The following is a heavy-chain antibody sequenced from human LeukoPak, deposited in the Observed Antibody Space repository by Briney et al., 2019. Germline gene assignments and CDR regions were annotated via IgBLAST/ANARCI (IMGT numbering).Heavy chain of an antibody. CDR3: AGNYYDSSDYNSAEYFQH. CDR2: ISAYNGNT. D-gene: IGHD3-22*01. V-gene: IGHV1-18*01. J-gene: IGHJ1*01. Sequence: GASVKVSCKASGYTFTSYGISWVRQAPGQGLEWMGWISAYNGNTNYAQKFQGRVTMTRDTSIGTVYMELSRLRSDDTAVYYCAGNYYDSSDYNSAEYFQHWGQGTLVTVSS. CDR1: GYTFTSYG.